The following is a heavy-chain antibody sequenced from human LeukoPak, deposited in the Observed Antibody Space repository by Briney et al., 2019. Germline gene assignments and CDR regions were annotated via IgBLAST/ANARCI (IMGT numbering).Heavy chain of an antibody. CDR3: AVGLSGRSSWYVS. CDR2: INHSGST. D-gene: IGHD6-13*01. Sequence: SETLSLTCAVYGGSFSGYYWSWIRQPPGKGLEWIGEINHSGSTNYNPSLKSRVTISVDTSKNQFSLKLSSVTAADTAVYYCAVGLSGRSSWYVSWGQGTLVTVSS. CDR1: GGSFSGYY. J-gene: IGHJ5*02. V-gene: IGHV4-34*01.